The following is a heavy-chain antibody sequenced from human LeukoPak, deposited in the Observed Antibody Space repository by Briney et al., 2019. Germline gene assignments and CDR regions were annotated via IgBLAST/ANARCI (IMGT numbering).Heavy chain of an antibody. D-gene: IGHD6-19*01. CDR1: GFTFSSYS. CDR2: ISSSSSTI. Sequence: PGGSLRLSCAASGFTFSSYSMNWVRQAPGKELEWVSYISSSSSTIYYADSVKGRFIISRDNAKNSLYLQMNSLRAEDTAVYYCARDSMAVAYYWGQGTLVTVSS. V-gene: IGHV3-48*04. CDR3: ARDSMAVAYY. J-gene: IGHJ4*02.